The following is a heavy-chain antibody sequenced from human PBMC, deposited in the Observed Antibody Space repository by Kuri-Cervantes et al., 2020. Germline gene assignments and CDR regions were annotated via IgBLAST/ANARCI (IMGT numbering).Heavy chain of an antibody. V-gene: IGHV3-74*03. Sequence: LSLTCAASGFTFSSYSMNWVRQAPGKGLEWVSFINGDGSNTMYADSVKGRFTISRDNAKNTLYLQMNSLRAEDTAVYFCSRDAEGHFDSWGQGTLVTVSS. J-gene: IGHJ4*02. CDR2: INGDGSNT. CDR1: GFTFSSYS. CDR3: SRDAEGHFDS.